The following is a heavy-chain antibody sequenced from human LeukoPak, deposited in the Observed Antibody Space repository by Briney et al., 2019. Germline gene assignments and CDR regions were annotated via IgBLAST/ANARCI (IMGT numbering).Heavy chain of an antibody. CDR3: ARSPELELYGMDV. V-gene: IGHV3-33*01. Sequence: GRSLRLSCAASGFTFSSYGMHWVRQAPGKGLEWVAVIWYDGSSKYYADSVKGRFTISRDNSKNTLYLQMNSLRAEDTAVYYCARSPELELYGMDVWGQGTTVTVSS. CDR1: GFTFSSYG. D-gene: IGHD1-7*01. J-gene: IGHJ6*02. CDR2: IWYDGSSK.